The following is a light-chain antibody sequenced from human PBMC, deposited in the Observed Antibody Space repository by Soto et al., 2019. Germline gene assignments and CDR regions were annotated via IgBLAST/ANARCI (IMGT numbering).Light chain of an antibody. CDR1: RSIGNY. V-gene: IGKV1-39*01. Sequence: DIQMTQSPSSLSASVGDRVTITCRASRSIGNYLNWYQQKPESAPKLLIFLTSRLQSGVQSRFSGSGSGTDFTITISSLQPEDSATYYCQQSYSTPYSFGQGTKLEIK. CDR3: QQSYSTPYS. J-gene: IGKJ2*01. CDR2: LTS.